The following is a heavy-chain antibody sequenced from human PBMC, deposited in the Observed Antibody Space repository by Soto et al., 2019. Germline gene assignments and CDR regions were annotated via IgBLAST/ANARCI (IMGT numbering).Heavy chain of an antibody. D-gene: IGHD3-22*01. CDR2: IIPIFGTA. J-gene: IGHJ4*02. CDR3: ASGHYDTSDYYPFFVY. Sequence: QVQLVQSGAEVKKPGSSVKVSCKASGGTFSTYAINWVRQAPGQGLEWMGGIIPIFGTANYAQKFQGRVTITXXKXTXXAYMELSSLRSDDTAVYYCASGHYDTSDYYPFFVYWGQGTLVTVSS. CDR1: GGTFSTYA. V-gene: IGHV1-69*14.